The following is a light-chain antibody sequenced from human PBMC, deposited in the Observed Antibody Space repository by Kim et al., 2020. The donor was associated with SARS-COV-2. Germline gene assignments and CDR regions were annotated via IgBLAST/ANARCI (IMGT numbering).Light chain of an antibody. V-gene: IGKV3-11*01. CDR2: DAS. J-gene: IGKJ4*01. CDR1: QSVSRY. Sequence: SLSQGKRATLPCRASQSVSRYLAWYKQKPGQAPRPLIYDASKRATGIPARFSGSGSGKDFTLTISSLEPEDFAVYYCQQRSNWLTFGGGTKVDIK. CDR3: QQRSNWLT.